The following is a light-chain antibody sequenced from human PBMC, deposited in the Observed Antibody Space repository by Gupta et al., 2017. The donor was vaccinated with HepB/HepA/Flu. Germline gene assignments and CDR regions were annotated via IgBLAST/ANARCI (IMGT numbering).Light chain of an antibody. CDR1: SSNIGAGYD. CDR2: GNS. V-gene: IGLV1-40*01. J-gene: IGLJ3*02. Sequence: QSVLTQPPSVSGAPGQKVPTSCSVSSSNIGAGYDVHWYQQLPGKAPKLLIYGNSNRPSGVPDRFSGSKSGTSASLAITGLQAEDEADYYCQSYDSSLSVWVFGGGTKLTVL. CDR3: QSYDSSLSVWV.